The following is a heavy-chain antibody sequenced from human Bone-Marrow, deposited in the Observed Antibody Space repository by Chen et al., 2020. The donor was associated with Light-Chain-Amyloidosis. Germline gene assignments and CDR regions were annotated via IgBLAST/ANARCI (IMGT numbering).Heavy chain of an antibody. J-gene: IGHJ4*02. CDR3: ARDSVWYYGSGSYSGY. V-gene: IGHV1-2*02. D-gene: IGHD3-10*01. CDR2: INPNSGGT. Sequence: QVQLVQSGAAVKKPGASVKVSCKASGYTFTGYYMHWVRQAPGQGLEWMGWINPNSGGTNYAQKFQGRVTMTRDTSISTAYMELSRLRSDDTAVYYCARDSVWYYGSGSYSGYWGQGTLVTVSS. CDR1: GYTFTGYY.